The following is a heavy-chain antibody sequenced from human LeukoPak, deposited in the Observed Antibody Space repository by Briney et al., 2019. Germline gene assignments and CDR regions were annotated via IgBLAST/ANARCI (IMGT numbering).Heavy chain of an antibody. D-gene: IGHD5-18*01. V-gene: IGHV4-39*01. CDR3: ARLEQLWSYYFDY. J-gene: IGHJ4*02. CDR1: GGSLSSSSYY. Sequence: SEALSLTCTVSGGSLSSSSYYWGWIRQPPGQGLEWIGSIYYSGRTYYNPSLKSRVTISVDTSKNQFSLKLSSVTAADTAVYYCARLEQLWSYYFDYWGEGTLVTVSS. CDR2: IYYSGRT.